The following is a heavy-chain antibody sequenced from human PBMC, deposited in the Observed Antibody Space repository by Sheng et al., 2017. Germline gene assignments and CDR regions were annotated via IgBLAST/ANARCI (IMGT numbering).Heavy chain of an antibody. J-gene: IGHJ6*02. CDR3: ARVLSVATIVSYYYGMDV. CDR1: GGSFSGYY. CDR2: INHSGST. Sequence: QVQLQQWGAGLLKPSETLSLTCAVYGGSFSGYYWSWIRQPPGKGLEWIGEINHSGSTNYNPSLKSRVTISVDTSKNQFSLKLSSVTAADTAVYYCARVLSVATIVSYYYGMDVWGQGDHGHRLL. V-gene: IGHV4-34*01. D-gene: IGHD5-12*01.